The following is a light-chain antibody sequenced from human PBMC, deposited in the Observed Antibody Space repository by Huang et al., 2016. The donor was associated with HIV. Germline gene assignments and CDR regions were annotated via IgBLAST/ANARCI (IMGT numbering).Light chain of an antibody. CDR1: QSLLHSDGKTY. V-gene: IGKV2-29*02. Sequence: NQTPLSLSVTPGQPASISCKSSQSLLHSDGKTYLYWYVQKPGHSPQLLIYEVSNRVSGVPDRFIGSGSGTSFTLMISRVEADDVGVYYCMQGIHLSSPFGGGTKIEI. CDR2: EVS. J-gene: IGKJ4*01. CDR3: MQGIHLSSP.